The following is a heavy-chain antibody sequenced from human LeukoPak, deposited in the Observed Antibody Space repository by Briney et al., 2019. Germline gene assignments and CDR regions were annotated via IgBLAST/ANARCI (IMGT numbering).Heavy chain of an antibody. CDR1: GFTFDDYA. CDR2: ISWNSGSI. Sequence: PGGSLRLSCAASGFTFDDYAMHWVRQAPGKGLEWVSGISWNSGSIGYADSVKGRFTISRDNAKNSLYLQMNSLRAEDTAVYYCATDGGPEYSSSWYLYWGQGTLVTVSS. D-gene: IGHD6-13*01. J-gene: IGHJ4*02. CDR3: ATDGGPEYSSSWYLY. V-gene: IGHV3-9*01.